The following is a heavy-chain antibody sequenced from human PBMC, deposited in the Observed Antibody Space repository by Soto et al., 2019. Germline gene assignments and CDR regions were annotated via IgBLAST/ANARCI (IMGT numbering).Heavy chain of an antibody. Sequence: TSETLSLTCAVYGGSFSGYYWSWIRQPPGKGLEWIGEINHSGSTNYNPSLKSRVTISVDTSKNQFSLKLSSVTAADTAVYYCARGPVVVTAMKAFDIWGQGTMVTVSS. J-gene: IGHJ3*02. V-gene: IGHV4-34*01. D-gene: IGHD2-21*02. CDR3: ARGPVVVTAMKAFDI. CDR1: GGSFSGYY. CDR2: INHSGST.